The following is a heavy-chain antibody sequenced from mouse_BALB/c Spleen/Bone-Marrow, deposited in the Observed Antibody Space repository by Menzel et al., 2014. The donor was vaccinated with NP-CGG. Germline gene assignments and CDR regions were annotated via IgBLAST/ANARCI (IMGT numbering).Heavy chain of an antibody. CDR3: VRQDYDYPMDY. CDR2: ISSKSTNYTT. J-gene: IGHJ4*01. V-gene: IGHV10-1*01. CDR1: GFTFNIYA. D-gene: IGHD2-4*01. Sequence: EVQVVESGGGLVQPKGSLKLSCAASGFTFNIYAMNWVRQAPRKGLEWVARISSKSTNYTTCYADSVKDRFTISSDDLQSMLYLQMNSLKTEDTAIYYCVRQDYDYPMDYWGQGTSVTVSS.